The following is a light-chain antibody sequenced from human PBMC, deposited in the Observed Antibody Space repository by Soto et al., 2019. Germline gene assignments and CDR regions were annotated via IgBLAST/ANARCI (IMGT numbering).Light chain of an antibody. CDR3: MQATQFPRT. CDR2: KIS. CDR1: QSLVHADGSTY. J-gene: IGKJ1*01. V-gene: IGKV2-24*01. Sequence: DIVMTQSPLSSPVTLGQPASISCRSSQSLVHADGSTYLSWLQQRPGQPPRLLIYKISNRLSGVPDRFIGSGAGTYFTLKISRVEAEDVGVYYCMQATQFPRTFGQGTKVEIK.